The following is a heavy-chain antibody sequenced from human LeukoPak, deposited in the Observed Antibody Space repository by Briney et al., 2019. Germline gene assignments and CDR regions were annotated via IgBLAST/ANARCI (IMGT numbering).Heavy chain of an antibody. J-gene: IGHJ5*02. V-gene: IGHV4-4*02. CDR2: INHSGST. Sequence: SGTLSLTCAVSGGSISSSNWWSWVRQPPGKGPEWIGEINHSGSTNYNPSLKSRVTISVDTSKDQFSLNLSSVTAADTAVYYCARRRYFDWLSPFDPWGQGTLVIVSS. D-gene: IGHD3-9*01. CDR1: GGSISSSNW. CDR3: ARRRYFDWLSPFDP.